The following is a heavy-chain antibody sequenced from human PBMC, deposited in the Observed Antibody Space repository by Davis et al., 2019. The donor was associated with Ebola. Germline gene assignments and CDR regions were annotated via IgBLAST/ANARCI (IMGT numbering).Heavy chain of an antibody. CDR3: ARDGPQISGDSSGYYHDF. Sequence: PGGSLRLSCAASEFTFSYYTMNWVRQAPGKGLEWVSCISGSSDYMRYADSVKGRFTISRDNAKNSLYLQMNSLRAEDTAVYYCARDGPQISGDSSGYYHDFWGQGTLVTVSS. V-gene: IGHV3-21*01. J-gene: IGHJ4*02. D-gene: IGHD3-22*01. CDR2: ISGSSDYM. CDR1: EFTFSYYT.